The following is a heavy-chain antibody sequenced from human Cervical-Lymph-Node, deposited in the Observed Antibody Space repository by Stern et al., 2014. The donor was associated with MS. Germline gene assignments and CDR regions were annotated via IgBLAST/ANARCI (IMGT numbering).Heavy chain of an antibody. J-gene: IGHJ4*02. CDR3: ARGLNSNYGGMRY. CDR1: GYSFSSFY. V-gene: IGHV1-46*01. D-gene: IGHD4-11*01. Sequence: VQLVQSGAEGKKPGASVKLSCRTSGYSFSSFYIHWLRQAPGQGPEWMGMILSSGGTTRFAQRFQGRVSMTSDTSTSTVFLDLSSLTSEDTALYYCARGLNSNYGGMRYWGQGTQVIVSS. CDR2: ILSSGGTT.